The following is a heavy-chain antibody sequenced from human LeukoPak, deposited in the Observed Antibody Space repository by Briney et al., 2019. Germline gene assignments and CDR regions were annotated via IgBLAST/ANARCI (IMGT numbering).Heavy chain of an antibody. CDR1: GFTFSSYG. CDR3: ANGYSNYYSYGMDV. CDR2: ISHDGSNK. Sequence: GRSLRLSCAASGFTFSSYGMHWVRQAPGKGLEWVAVISHDGSNKDYADSVKGRFTISRDNSKNTLYLQMNSLRAEDTAVYYCANGYSNYYSYGMDVWGQGTTVTVSS. D-gene: IGHD6-13*01. V-gene: IGHV3-30*18. J-gene: IGHJ6*02.